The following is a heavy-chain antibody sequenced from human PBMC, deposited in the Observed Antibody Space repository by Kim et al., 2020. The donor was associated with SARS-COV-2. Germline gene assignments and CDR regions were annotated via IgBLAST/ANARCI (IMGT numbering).Heavy chain of an antibody. CDR1: GASISNFY. CDR3: ARESTYYYASGNYFTTPSYYYDY. V-gene: IGHV4-4*07. D-gene: IGHD3-10*01. CDR2: IYTSGTT. J-gene: IGHJ4*02. Sequence: SETLSLTCTVSGASISNFYWNWIRQPAGKGLEWIGRIYTSGTTNYNPSLKSRVTMSVDTSKKQFSLKLSSVTAADTALYYCARESTYYYASGNYFTTPSYYYDYWGQGTLVTVSS.